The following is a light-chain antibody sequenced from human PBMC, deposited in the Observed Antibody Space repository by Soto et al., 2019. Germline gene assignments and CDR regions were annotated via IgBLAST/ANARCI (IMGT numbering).Light chain of an antibody. CDR3: NSYTAFNTRV. J-gene: IGLJ1*01. Sequence: QSALAQPASVSGSLGQSITISCTGTSSDVGAYEYVSWYQQHPGKVPKLLIYEVSDRPPGISDRFSGSKSGNTASLTISRPQSEDEADYSCNSYTAFNTRVFGTGTKVAVL. CDR1: SSDVGAYEY. V-gene: IGLV2-14*01. CDR2: EVS.